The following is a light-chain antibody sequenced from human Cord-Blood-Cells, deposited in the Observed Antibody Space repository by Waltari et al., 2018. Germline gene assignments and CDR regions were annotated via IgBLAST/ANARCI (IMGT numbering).Light chain of an antibody. Sequence: SYDLTQPPSVSVSPGQTASITCHGDKLGDNYACWYQQKPGQSPVLVIYQDSTRPSRITERFSCANAGNTATLTISGTQAMDEADYYCQAWDSSTVVFGGGTKLTVL. V-gene: IGLV3-1*01. CDR3: QAWDSSTVV. CDR2: QDS. CDR1: KLGDNY. J-gene: IGLJ2*01.